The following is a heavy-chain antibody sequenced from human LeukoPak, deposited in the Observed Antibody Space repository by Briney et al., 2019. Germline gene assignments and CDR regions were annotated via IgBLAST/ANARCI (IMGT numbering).Heavy chain of an antibody. V-gene: IGHV1-2*02. CDR1: GYTFTGYY. CDR2: INPNSGGT. J-gene: IGHJ6*03. D-gene: IGHD4-11*01. CDR3: ARAVTRKTYYYYYMDV. Sequence: ASVKVSCKASGYTFTGYYMHWVRQAPGQGLEWMGWINPNSGGTNYAQKFQGRVTMTRDTSISTAYMELSRLRSDDTAVYYCARAVTRKTYYYYYMDVWGKGTTVTVSS.